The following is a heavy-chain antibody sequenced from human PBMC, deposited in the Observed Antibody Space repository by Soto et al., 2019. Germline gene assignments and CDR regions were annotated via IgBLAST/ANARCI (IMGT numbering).Heavy chain of an antibody. J-gene: IGHJ6*02. Sequence: GGSLRLSCAASGFTFSSYGMHWVRQAPGKGLEWVAVIWYDGSNKYYADSVKGRFTISRDNSKNTLYLQMNSLRAGDTAVYYCARDRNIYYYGMDVWGQGTTVTVSS. CDR2: IWYDGSNK. V-gene: IGHV3-33*01. CDR1: GFTFSSYG. CDR3: ARDRNIYYYGMDV.